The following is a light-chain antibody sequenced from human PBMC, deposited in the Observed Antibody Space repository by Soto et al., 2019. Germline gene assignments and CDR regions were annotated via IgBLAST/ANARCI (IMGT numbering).Light chain of an antibody. CDR1: ISDVGLYNH. CDR3: RSYTSTTTVV. Sequence: QSALTQPASVSGSPGQSITISCTGTISDVGLYNHVSWYQQYPGKAPKLMIYDVSNRPSGVSNRFSGSKSGNTASLTISGIKAEDEADYYCRSYTSTTTVVFGGGTKLTVL. J-gene: IGLJ2*01. CDR2: DVS. V-gene: IGLV2-14*01.